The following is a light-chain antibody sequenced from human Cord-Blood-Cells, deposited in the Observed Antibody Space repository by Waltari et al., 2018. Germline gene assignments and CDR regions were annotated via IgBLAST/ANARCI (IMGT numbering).Light chain of an antibody. CDR2: GAS. Sequence: DIVLTQSPGTLSLSPGERATLSCRASQSVSSSYLAWYQQKPGQAPRLLIYGASSRATGIPDRFSGSGSGTDFTLTISRLEPEDFAVYYCQQYGSSPFTCGPGTKVDIK. CDR3: QQYGSSPFT. V-gene: IGKV3-20*01. J-gene: IGKJ3*01. CDR1: QSVSSSY.